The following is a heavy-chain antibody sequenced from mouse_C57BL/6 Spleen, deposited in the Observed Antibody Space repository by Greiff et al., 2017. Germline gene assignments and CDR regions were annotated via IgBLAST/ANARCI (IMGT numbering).Heavy chain of an antibody. J-gene: IGHJ3*01. D-gene: IGHD2-4*01. V-gene: IGHV1-55*01. Sequence: VQLQQPGAELVKPGASVKMSCKASGYTFTSYWITWVKQRPGQGLEWIGDIYPGSGSTNYNEKFKSKATLTVDTSSSTAYMQLSSLTSEDSAVYYCARSGDYDVWFAYWGQGTLVTVSA. CDR3: ARSGDYDVWFAY. CDR1: GYTFTSYW. CDR2: IYPGSGST.